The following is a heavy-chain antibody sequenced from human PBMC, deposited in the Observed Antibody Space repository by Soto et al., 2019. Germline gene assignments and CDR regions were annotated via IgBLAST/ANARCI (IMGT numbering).Heavy chain of an antibody. CDR2: IWQDGSNK. CDR1: GFTFSSYW. D-gene: IGHD3-9*01. Sequence: PGGSLRLSCAASGFTFSSYWMSWVRQAPGKGLEWVANIWQDGSNKYYADSVKGRFTISRDNSKNTLYLRMNSLRAEDTAVYYCAKGLRYFVWLSPRPMYYYYGMDVWGQGTTVTVSS. J-gene: IGHJ6*02. V-gene: IGHV3-7*01. CDR3: AKGLRYFVWLSPRPMYYYYGMDV.